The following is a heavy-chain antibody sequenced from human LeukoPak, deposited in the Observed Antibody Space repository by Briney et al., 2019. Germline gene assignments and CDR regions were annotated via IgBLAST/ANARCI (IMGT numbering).Heavy chain of an antibody. CDR2: IKQDGSEK. CDR3: ARADGDGGYYYYYGMDV. CDR1: AFTFSSYW. D-gene: IGHD4-17*01. J-gene: IGHJ6*04. V-gene: IGHV3-7*03. Sequence: GGSLRLSCAASAFTFSSYWMSWVRQAPGKGLEWVANIKQDGSEKYYVDSVKGRFTISRDNAKSSLYLQMNSLRAEDTAVYYCARADGDGGYYYYYGMDVWGKGTTVTVSS.